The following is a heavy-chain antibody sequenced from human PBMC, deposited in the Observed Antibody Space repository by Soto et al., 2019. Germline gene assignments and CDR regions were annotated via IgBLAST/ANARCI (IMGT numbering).Heavy chain of an antibody. Sequence: RGESLKISCKGSGYSFTSYWIGWVRQMPGKGLEWMGIIYPGDSDTRYSPSFQGQVTISADKSISTAYLQWSSLKASDTAMYYCARHYKSSSGPGGWFDPWGQGTLVTVSS. CDR3: ARHYKSSSGPGGWFDP. J-gene: IGHJ5*02. CDR1: GYSFTSYW. CDR2: IYPGDSDT. D-gene: IGHD5-18*01. V-gene: IGHV5-51*01.